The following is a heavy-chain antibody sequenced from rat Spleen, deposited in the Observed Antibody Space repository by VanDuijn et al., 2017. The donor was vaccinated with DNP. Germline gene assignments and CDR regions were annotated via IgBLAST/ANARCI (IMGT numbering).Heavy chain of an antibody. CDR1: GFTFSSFP. V-gene: IGHV5-46*01. CDR2: ISTSGGSI. J-gene: IGHJ2*01. Sequence: EVQLVESGGGLVQPGRSMKLSCAASGFTFSSFPVAWVRQAPTMGLEWVAAISTSGGSIYYRDSVKGRFTVSRDNAKSTLYLQMDSLRSEDTATYSCARHNSGYFDYWGQGVMVTVSS. D-gene: IGHD4-3*01. CDR3: ARHNSGYFDY.